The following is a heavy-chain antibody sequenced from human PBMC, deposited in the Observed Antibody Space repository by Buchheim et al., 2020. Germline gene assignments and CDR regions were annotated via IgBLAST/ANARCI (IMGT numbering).Heavy chain of an antibody. Sequence: EVQLVESGGGLVQPGGSLRLSCAASGFTFRNYWMHWVRQAPGKGLVWVSRIKSDGSSTTYAASVKGRFTISSANATNTRSLQMNSLRAEDTAVYYCARVGFYGLGSYYNAPFDDWGQGTL. V-gene: IGHV3-74*03. CDR3: ARVGFYGLGSYYNAPFDD. D-gene: IGHD3-10*01. CDR1: GFTFRNYW. CDR2: IKSDGSST. J-gene: IGHJ4*02.